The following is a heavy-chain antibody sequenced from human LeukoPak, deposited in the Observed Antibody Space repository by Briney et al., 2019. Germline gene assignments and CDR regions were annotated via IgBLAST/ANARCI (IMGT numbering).Heavy chain of an antibody. CDR2: IYYSGST. Sequence: PSETLSLTCTVSGGSISSSSYYWGWIRQPPGKGLEWIGSIYYSGSTYYNPSLKSRVTISVDTSKNQFSLKLSSVTAADTAVYYCARCITIFGVVITTGWFDPWGQGTLVTVSS. CDR3: ARCITIFGVVITTGWFDP. D-gene: IGHD3-3*01. CDR1: GGSISSSSYY. V-gene: IGHV4-39*07. J-gene: IGHJ5*02.